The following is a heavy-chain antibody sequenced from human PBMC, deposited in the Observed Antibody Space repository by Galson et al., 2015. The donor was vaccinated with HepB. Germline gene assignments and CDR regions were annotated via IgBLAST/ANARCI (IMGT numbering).Heavy chain of an antibody. CDR3: ARGDLPHYGSASYYIPDFGMDV. D-gene: IGHD3-10*01. V-gene: IGHV3-30-3*01. J-gene: IGHJ6*01. CDR2: ISYDGSNK. CDR1: GFTFSTYG. Sequence: SLRLSCASSGFTFSTYGMHWVRQAPGKGLEWVAVISYDGSNKYYADSVKGRFTISRDNSKNTLYVQMNTLRSEDTAVYYCARGDLPHYGSASYYIPDFGMDVWGQGTTVTVSS.